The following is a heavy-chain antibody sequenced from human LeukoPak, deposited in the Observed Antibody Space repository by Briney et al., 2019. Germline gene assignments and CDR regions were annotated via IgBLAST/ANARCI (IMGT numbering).Heavy chain of an antibody. CDR2: ISSSSSYT. CDR3: ARDRGITGTTFWFDP. V-gene: IGHV3-11*06. D-gene: IGHD1-7*01. J-gene: IGHJ5*02. Sequence: GGSLRLSCAASGFTFSDYYMSWIRQAPGKGLEWVSYISSSSSYTNYADSVKGRFTISRDNAKDSLYLQMNSLRAEDTAVYYCARDRGITGTTFWFDPWGQGTLVTVSS. CDR1: GFTFSDYY.